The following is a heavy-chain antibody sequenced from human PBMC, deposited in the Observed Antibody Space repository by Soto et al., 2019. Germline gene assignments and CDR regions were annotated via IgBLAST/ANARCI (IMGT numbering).Heavy chain of an antibody. CDR2: ISGSGGST. Sequence: GESLKISCAASGFTFSSYAMSWVRQAPGKGLEWVSAISGSGGSTYYADSVKGRFTISRDNSKNTLYLQMNSLRAEDTAVYYCAKDRSTYYLVPPFDPWGQGTLVTVS. D-gene: IGHD3-10*01. CDR3: AKDRSTYYLVPPFDP. J-gene: IGHJ5*02. V-gene: IGHV3-23*01. CDR1: GFTFSSYA.